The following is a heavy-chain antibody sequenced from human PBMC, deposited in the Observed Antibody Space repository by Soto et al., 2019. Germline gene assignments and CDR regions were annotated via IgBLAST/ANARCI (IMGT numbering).Heavy chain of an antibody. V-gene: IGHV1-69*01. D-gene: IGHD2-15*01. CDR1: GGTFSSYA. Sequence: QVQLVQSGAEVKKPGSSVKVSCKASGGTFSSYAISWVRQAPGQGLEWMGGSIPIFGTANYAQKCQGRVTTTADEYTSTAYMELSSLRSEDTAVYYCARDRRDCSGGSCYSPYRFHYWGQGTLVTVSS. J-gene: IGHJ4*02. CDR3: ARDRRDCSGGSCYSPYRFHY. CDR2: SIPIFGTA.